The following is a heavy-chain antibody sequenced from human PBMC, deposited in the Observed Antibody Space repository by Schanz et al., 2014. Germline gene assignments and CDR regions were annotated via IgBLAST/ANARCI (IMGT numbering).Heavy chain of an antibody. CDR1: GFNFSSYS. CDR2: ISDSGDTA. CDR3: VRDSFCAFDY. Sequence: EVKMVESGGGLVKPGGSLRLSCAASGFNFSSYSLNWVRQAPGKGLEWVSLISDSGDTAYYADSVKGRFTISRDNFKGARSLQMSSMSAEDTAGYYCVRDSFCAFDYWGQGTLVTVSS. V-gene: IGHV3-21*04. J-gene: IGHJ4*02. D-gene: IGHD3-3*01.